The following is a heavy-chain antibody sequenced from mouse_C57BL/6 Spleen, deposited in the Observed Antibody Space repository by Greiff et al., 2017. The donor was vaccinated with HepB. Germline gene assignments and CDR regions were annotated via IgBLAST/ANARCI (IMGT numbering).Heavy chain of an antibody. V-gene: IGHV1-82*01. CDR3: ASEINTVVASSFAY. D-gene: IGHD1-1*01. J-gene: IGHJ3*01. Sequence: VQLQQSGPELVKPGASVKISCKASGYAFTSSWMNWVKQRPGKGLEWIGRIYPGNGGTNYNGKFKGKATLTADKSSSTAYMQLSSLTSEDSAVYVCASEINTVVASSFAYWGQGTPVTVSA. CDR2: IYPGNGGT. CDR1: GYAFTSSW.